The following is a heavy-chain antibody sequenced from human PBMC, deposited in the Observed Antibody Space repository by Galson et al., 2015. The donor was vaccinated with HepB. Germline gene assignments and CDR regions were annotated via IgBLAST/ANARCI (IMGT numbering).Heavy chain of an antibody. CDR3: ARVPKWRGSSWYYYFDY. CDR1: GYTFTSYG. D-gene: IGHD6-13*01. CDR2: INPNSGGT. J-gene: IGHJ4*02. V-gene: IGHV1-2*04. Sequence: SVKVSCKASGYTFTSYGISWVRQAPGQGLEWMGWINPNSGGTNYAQKFQGWVTMTRDTSISTAYMELSRLRSDDTAVYYCARVPKWRGSSWYYYFDYWGQGTLVTVSS.